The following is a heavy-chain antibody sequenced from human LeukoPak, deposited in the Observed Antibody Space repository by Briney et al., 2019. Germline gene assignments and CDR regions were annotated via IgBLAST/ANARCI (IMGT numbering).Heavy chain of an antibody. V-gene: IGHV4-39*07. J-gene: IGHJ4*02. CDR2: IYYSGST. CDR3: ARDDEYSSSWELPPYYFDY. Sequence: SETLSLTCTVSGGSISGSNYYWGWIRQPPGKGLEWIGSIYYSGSTYYNPSLKSRVTISVDTSKNQFSLKLSSVTAADTAVYYCARDDEYSSSWELPPYYFDYWGQGTLVTVSS. CDR1: GGSISGSNYY. D-gene: IGHD6-13*01.